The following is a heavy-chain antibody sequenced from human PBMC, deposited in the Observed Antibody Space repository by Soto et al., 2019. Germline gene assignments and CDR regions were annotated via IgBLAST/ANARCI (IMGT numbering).Heavy chain of an antibody. Sequence: TGGSLRLSCAASGFTFSSYAMHWVRQAPGKGLEWVAVISYDGSNKYYADSVKGRFTISRDNSKNTLYLQMNSLRAEDTAVYYCARDGYCSSTSCYPPGYYYGMDVWGQGTTVTVSS. CDR2: ISYDGSNK. CDR1: GFTFSSYA. J-gene: IGHJ6*02. D-gene: IGHD2-2*03. V-gene: IGHV3-30-3*01. CDR3: ARDGYCSSTSCYPPGYYYGMDV.